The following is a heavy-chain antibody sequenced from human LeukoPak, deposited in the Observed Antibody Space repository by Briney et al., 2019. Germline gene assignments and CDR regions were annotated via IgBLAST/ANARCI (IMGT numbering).Heavy chain of an antibody. Sequence: SSETLSLTCTVSGGSISPYYWSWIRQPPGKGLEWIGYIYYSGSTNYNPSLKSRVTISVDTSKNQFSLKLSSVTAADTAVYYCAAGPRGGRIQLWTGPFDYWGQGTLVTVSS. CDR3: AAGPRGGRIQLWTGPFDY. CDR1: GGSISPYY. J-gene: IGHJ4*02. CDR2: IYYSGST. D-gene: IGHD5-18*01. V-gene: IGHV4-59*08.